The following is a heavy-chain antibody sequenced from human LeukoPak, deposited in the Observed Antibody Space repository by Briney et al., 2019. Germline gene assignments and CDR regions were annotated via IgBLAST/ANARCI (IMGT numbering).Heavy chain of an antibody. CDR3: AKWLVTAAGGRYFDY. J-gene: IGHJ4*02. V-gene: IGHV3-23*01. D-gene: IGHD2-21*02. CDR2: ISASGDGT. CDR1: GFTFSSYA. Sequence: GGSLRLSCAGSGFTFSSYAMSWVRQAPGKGLEWVSGISASGDGTYYADSVKGRFTISRDSSRNTLYLQMNSLRAEDTAVYYCAKWLVTAAGGRYFDYWGQGTLVTVSS.